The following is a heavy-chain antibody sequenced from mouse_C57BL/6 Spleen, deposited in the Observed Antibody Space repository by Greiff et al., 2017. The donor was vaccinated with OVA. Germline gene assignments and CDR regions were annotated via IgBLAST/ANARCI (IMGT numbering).Heavy chain of an antibody. CDR1: GYTFTSYG. D-gene: IGHD1-1*01. CDR3: ARSGYTVGYAMDY. Sequence: VQLQQSGAELARPGASVKLSCKASGYTFTSYGISWVKQRTGQGLEWIGEIYPRSGSTYYNEKFKGKATLTADKSSSTAYMELRSLTSEDSAVYFCARSGYTVGYAMDYWGQGTSVTVSS. J-gene: IGHJ4*01. CDR2: IYPRSGST. V-gene: IGHV1-81*01.